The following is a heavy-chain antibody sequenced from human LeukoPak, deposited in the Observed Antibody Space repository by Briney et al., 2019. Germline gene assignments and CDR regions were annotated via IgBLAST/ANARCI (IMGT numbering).Heavy chain of an antibody. CDR2: VDYSGST. D-gene: IGHD1-26*01. CDR1: GGXISTYY. J-gene: IGHJ2*01. Sequence: SETLSLTCAVSGGXISTYYCTWIRQPPGKGLEWIGYVDYSGSTNSNPSLKSRVTLSVDSSRNQFSLKVNSVTAADTAVYYCARVGSYCFDLWGRGTLVTVSS. CDR3: ARVGSYCFDL. V-gene: IGHV4-59*01.